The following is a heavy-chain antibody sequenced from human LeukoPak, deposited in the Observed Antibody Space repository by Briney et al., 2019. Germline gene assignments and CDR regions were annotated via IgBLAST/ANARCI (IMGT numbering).Heavy chain of an antibody. J-gene: IGHJ4*02. CDR1: GFTDSSNY. V-gene: IGHV3-53*01. D-gene: IGHD3-16*01. CDR3: ARDSVGGPFDY. CDR2: IYSGGST. Sequence: GGSLRLSCAASGFTDSSNYMSWVRQAPGKGLEWVSVIYSGGSTYYADSVKGRFTISRDNTKNPLYLQMNSLRAEDTAVYYCARDSVGGPFDYWGQGTLVTVSS.